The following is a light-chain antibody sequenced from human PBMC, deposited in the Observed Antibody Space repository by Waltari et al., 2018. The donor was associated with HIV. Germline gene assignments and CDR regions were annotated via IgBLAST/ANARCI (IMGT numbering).Light chain of an antibody. CDR2: TAS. V-gene: IGKV1-39*01. J-gene: IGKJ3*01. CDR3: QQSYSYPLT. Sequence: DIQMTQSPSSLSASVGDRVNISCRTSQSISTSLNWYQQKRGKAPELLIHTASTLQTGVPSRFSGSGSGTDFTLTISSLQVEDFATYYCQQSYSYPLTFGPGTKVDIK. CDR1: QSISTS.